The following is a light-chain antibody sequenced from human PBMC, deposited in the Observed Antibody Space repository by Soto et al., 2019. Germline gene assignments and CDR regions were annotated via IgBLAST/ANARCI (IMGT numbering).Light chain of an antibody. Sequence: QSVLTQPPSVSGSPGQSVAISCTGTSSDVGSFNRVYWYQQSSGTAPKLMIYDVNNRPSGVPDRFSGSKSGNAASLTISGLQAEDESDYYCSSFTTSDTYVFGTGTKLTVL. V-gene: IGLV2-18*02. CDR2: DVN. J-gene: IGLJ1*01. CDR1: SSDVGSFNR. CDR3: SSFTTSDTYV.